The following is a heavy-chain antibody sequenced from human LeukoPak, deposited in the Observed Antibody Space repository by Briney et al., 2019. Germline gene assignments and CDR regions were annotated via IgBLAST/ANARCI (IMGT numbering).Heavy chain of an antibody. CDR2: ISGYNGNT. D-gene: IGHD2-2*01. Sequence: ASVKVSCKASGYIFTDYGISWVRQAPGQGFEWMGWISGYNGNTNYAQNLQGRVTMTTDTSTSTAYMELSSLRSEDTAVYYCASSVVVPAADYYYYMDVWGKGTTVTVSS. CDR3: ASSVVVPAADYYYYMDV. V-gene: IGHV1-18*01. CDR1: GYIFTDYG. J-gene: IGHJ6*03.